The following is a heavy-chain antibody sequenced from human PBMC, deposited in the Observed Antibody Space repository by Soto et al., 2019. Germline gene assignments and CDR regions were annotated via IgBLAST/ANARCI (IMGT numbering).Heavy chain of an antibody. J-gene: IGHJ6*02. V-gene: IGHV1-8*01. CDR1: GYTFTSYD. D-gene: IGHD6-19*01. CDR3: ARERSGWTPTYYYYGMDV. Sequence: ASVKVSCKASGYTFTSYDINWVRQATGQGLEWMGWMNPNSGNTGYAQKFQGRVTMTRNTSISTAYMELSSLRSEDTAVYYCARERSGWTPTYYYYGMDVWGQGTTVTV. CDR2: MNPNSGNT.